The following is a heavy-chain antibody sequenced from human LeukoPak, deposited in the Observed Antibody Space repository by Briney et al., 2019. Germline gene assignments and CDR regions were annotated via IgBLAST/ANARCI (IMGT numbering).Heavy chain of an antibody. J-gene: IGHJ4*02. Sequence: PGGSQRLSCAVSGITLSNYGMSWLRQAPGKGREWVAGISDSGGRTNYADSVKGRFTISRDNPKNTLYLQMNSLRAEDTAVYFCAKRGVVIRVILVGFHKEAYYFDSWGQGALVTVSS. D-gene: IGHD3-22*01. V-gene: IGHV3-23*01. CDR3: AKRGVVIRVILVGFHKEAYYFDS. CDR2: ISDSGGRT. CDR1: GITLSNYG.